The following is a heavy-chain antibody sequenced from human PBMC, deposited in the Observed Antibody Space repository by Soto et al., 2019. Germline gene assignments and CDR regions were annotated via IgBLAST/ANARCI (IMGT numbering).Heavy chain of an antibody. CDR1: GGSFSGYY. CDR2: VNHSGST. J-gene: IGHJ6*02. D-gene: IGHD3-10*01. Sequence: SETLSLTCAVYGGSFSGYYWSWIRQPPGKGLEWIGEVNHSGSTNYNPSLKSRVTISVDTSKNQFSLKLSSVTAADTAVYYCARRGRGYYGSGKDFRLDVWGQGTTVTVSS. V-gene: IGHV4-34*01. CDR3: ARRGRGYYGSGKDFRLDV.